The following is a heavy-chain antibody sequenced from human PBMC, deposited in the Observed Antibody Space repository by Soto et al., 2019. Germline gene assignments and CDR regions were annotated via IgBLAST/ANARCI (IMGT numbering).Heavy chain of an antibody. CDR3: AKDRSRSWLYIEN. CDR1: RFMFSNYA. J-gene: IGHJ4*02. D-gene: IGHD6-13*01. Sequence: QVHLVESGGGVVQPGRSLTLSCAASRFMFSNYAMHWVRQAPGKGLEWVALISYDGDIKFYADSVRGRFTISRDNSRNTLYLEMNSLRPEDTAIYYCAKDRSRSWLYIENWGQGTLVTVSS. CDR2: ISYDGDIK. V-gene: IGHV3-30-3*01.